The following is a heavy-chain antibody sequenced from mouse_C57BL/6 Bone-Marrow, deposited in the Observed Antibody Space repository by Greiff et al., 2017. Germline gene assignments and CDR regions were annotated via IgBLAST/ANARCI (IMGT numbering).Heavy chain of an antibody. CDR1: GFTFSNYW. CDR2: IRLKSDNYAT. V-gene: IGHV6-3*01. CDR3: TEGYYGSSPYFDY. J-gene: IGHJ2*01. D-gene: IGHD1-1*01. Sequence: EVKLEESGGGLVQPGGSMKLSCVASGFTFSNYWMNWVRQSPEKGLEWVAQIRLKSDNYATHYAESVKGRFTISRDDSKSSVYLQMNNLRAEDTGIYYCTEGYYGSSPYFDYWGQGTTLTVSS.